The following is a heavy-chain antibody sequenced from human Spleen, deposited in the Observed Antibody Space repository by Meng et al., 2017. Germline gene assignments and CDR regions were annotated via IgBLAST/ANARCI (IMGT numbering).Heavy chain of an antibody. CDR2: ISSSSTI. D-gene: IGHD3-10*01. Sequence: GESLKISCAAYGFTFSDYYMNWVRQAPGKGLEWVSSISSSSTIYYADSVKGRFTISRDNAKNSLYLQMNSLRDEDTAVYYCARDYRVTYYYSSGSLHYFDNWGQGTLVTVSS. V-gene: IGHV3-69-1*01. CDR1: GFTFSDYY. CDR3: ARDYRVTYYYSSGSLHYFDN. J-gene: IGHJ4*02.